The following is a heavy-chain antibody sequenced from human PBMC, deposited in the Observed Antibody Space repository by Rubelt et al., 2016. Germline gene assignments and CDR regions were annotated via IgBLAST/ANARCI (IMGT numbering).Heavy chain of an antibody. CDR3: ARDPSNTSGFHAHFDY. Sequence: QVQLVQSGAEVKEPGASIKVSCKTSGYSFKRYAISWVRQAPGQGLEWMGWISTYNGDTRYAQNFQGRVTMTTDTSTSTAYMELRSLRSDDTAVYSCARDPSNTSGFHAHFDYWGQGTLVTVSS. V-gene: IGHV1-18*01. J-gene: IGHJ4*02. CDR2: ISTYNGDT. CDR1: GYSFKRYA. D-gene: IGHD3-22*01.